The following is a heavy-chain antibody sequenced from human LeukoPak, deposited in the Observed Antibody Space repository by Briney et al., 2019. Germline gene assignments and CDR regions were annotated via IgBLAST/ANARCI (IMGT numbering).Heavy chain of an antibody. CDR2: IIPIFGAA. CDR3: ARDLDSYGYSGWFDP. Sequence: SVKVSCKASGYTFTGYYMHWIRQAPGQGLEWMGGIIPIFGAANYAQKFQGRVTITADESTSTAYMELSSLRSEDTAVYYCARDLDSYGYSGWFDPWGQGTLVTVSS. V-gene: IGHV1-69*13. J-gene: IGHJ5*02. D-gene: IGHD5-18*01. CDR1: GYTFTGYY.